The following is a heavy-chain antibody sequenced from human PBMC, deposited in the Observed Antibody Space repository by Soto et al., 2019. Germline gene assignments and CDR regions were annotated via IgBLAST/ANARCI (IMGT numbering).Heavy chain of an antibody. V-gene: IGHV3-30-3*01. CDR2: ISYDGSNK. CDR3: ARDWFDY. Sequence: GGSLRLSCAASGLTFSSYAMHWVRQAPGKGLDWVAVISYDGSNKYYADSVKGRFTISRDNSKNTLYLQMNSLKSEDTAVYYCARDWFDYWGQGALVTVSS. J-gene: IGHJ4*02. CDR1: GLTFSSYA.